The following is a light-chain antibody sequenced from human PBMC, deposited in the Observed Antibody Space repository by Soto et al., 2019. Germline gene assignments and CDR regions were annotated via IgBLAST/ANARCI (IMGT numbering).Light chain of an antibody. CDR1: QSISSW. CDR3: QQYNKWPLIT. J-gene: IGKJ5*01. CDR2: DAS. V-gene: IGKV1-5*01. Sequence: DIQMTQSPSTLSASVGDRVTITCRASQSISSWLAWYQQKPGKAPKLLIYDASTRATGIPARFSGSGSGTEFTLTISGLQSEDFAIYYCQQYNKWPLITFGQGTRLEIK.